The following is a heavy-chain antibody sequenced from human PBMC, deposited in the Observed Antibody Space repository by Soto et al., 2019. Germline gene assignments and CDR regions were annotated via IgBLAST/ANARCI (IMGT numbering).Heavy chain of an antibody. V-gene: IGHV1-69*13. CDR1: GGTFSSYA. J-gene: IGHJ4*02. CDR2: IIPIFGTA. D-gene: IGHD4-17*01. Sequence: GASVKVSCKASGGTFSSYAISRVRQAPGQGLEWMGGIIPIFGTANYAQKFQGRVTITADESTSTAYMELSSLRSEDTAVYYCARYANYGDYEMNYWGQGTLVTVSS. CDR3: ARYANYGDYEMNY.